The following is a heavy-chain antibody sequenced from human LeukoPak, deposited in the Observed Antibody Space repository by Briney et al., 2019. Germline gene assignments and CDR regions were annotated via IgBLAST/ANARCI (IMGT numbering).Heavy chain of an antibody. J-gene: IGHJ6*03. Sequence: PSETLSLTCTVSGGSISSGGYYWRWIRQPPGKGLEWIGYIYHSGSTYYNPSLKSRVTISVDRSKNQFSLKLSSVTAADTAVYYCARDVGQGYYYYYYMDVWGKGTTVTVSS. CDR3: ARDVGQGYYYYYYMDV. CDR2: IYHSGST. D-gene: IGHD2-15*01. CDR1: GGSISSGGYY. V-gene: IGHV4-30-2*01.